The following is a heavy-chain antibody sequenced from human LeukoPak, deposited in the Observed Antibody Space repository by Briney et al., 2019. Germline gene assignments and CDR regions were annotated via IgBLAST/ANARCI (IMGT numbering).Heavy chain of an antibody. CDR2: FSGSGGST. CDR3: ARSLWLNRFDY. V-gene: IGHV3-23*01. D-gene: IGHD1-14*01. Sequence: GGSLRLSCAASAFISSSSWMSWVRQTPGKGLEWVSTFSGSGGSTHYADSVKGRFTISRDNSKNTLYLQMNSLRAEDTAVYYCARSLWLNRFDYWGQGTLVTVSS. J-gene: IGHJ4*02. CDR1: AFISSSSW.